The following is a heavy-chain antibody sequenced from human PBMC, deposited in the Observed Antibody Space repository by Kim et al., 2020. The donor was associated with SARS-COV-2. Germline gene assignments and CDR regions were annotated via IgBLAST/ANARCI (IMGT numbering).Heavy chain of an antibody. Sequence: SETLSLTCTVSGGSISSSSYYWGWIRQPPGKGLEWIGSIYYSGSTYYNPSLKSRFTISVDTSKNQFSLKLSSVTAADTAVYYCARQARRGHIVARHDWFDPWGQGTLVTVSS. J-gene: IGHJ5*02. CDR2: IYYSGST. CDR1: GGSISSSSYY. CDR3: ARQARRGHIVARHDWFDP. D-gene: IGHD2-15*01. V-gene: IGHV4-39*01.